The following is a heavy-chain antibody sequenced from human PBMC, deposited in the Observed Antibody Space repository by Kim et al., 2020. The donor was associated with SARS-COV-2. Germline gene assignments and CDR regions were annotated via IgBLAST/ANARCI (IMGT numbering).Heavy chain of an antibody. V-gene: IGHV3-30*18. J-gene: IGHJ6*02. CDR1: GFTFSSYG. D-gene: IGHD2-15*01. CDR3: AKGLGYCSGGSCSDYGMDV. CDR2: ISYDGSNK. Sequence: GGSLRLSCAASGFTFSSYGMHWVRQAPGKGLEWVAVISYDGSNKYYADSVKGRFTISRDNSKNTRYLQMNSLRAEDTAVYYCAKGLGYCSGGSCSDYGMDVWGQGTTVTVSS.